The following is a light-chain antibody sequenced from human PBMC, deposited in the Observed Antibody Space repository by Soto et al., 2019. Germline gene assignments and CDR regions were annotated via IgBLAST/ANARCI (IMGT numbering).Light chain of an antibody. CDR1: QTISSN. CDR3: QQYHNWPPQYT. V-gene: IGKV3-15*01. J-gene: IGKJ2*01. CDR2: GAS. Sequence: EIVMTQSPATLSVSPGERASLSCRASQTISSNLAWYQQKPGQAPRLLIHGASTRATGVSARFSGSGSGTEFTLTLTGLQSEDFAVYYCQQYHNWPPQYTFGQGTQLQI.